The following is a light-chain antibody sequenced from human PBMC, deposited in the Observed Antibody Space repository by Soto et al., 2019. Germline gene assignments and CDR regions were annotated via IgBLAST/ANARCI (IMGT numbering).Light chain of an antibody. CDR3: QQYGSSPPHT. J-gene: IGKJ4*01. Sequence: EIVLTQSPGTLSLSPGERATLSCRASQSVSSSYLAWYQQKPGQAPRLVIYGASSRATGIPDRFSGSGSGTDFTLTISRLEPEDFAVYYCQQYGSSPPHTFGGGTKVEIK. CDR2: GAS. V-gene: IGKV3-20*01. CDR1: QSVSSSY.